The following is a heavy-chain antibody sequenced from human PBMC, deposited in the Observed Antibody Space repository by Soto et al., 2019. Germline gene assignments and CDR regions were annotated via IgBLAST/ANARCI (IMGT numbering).Heavy chain of an antibody. CDR1: GFTFSSYS. V-gene: IGHV3-48*02. CDR2: ISSSSSTI. CDR3: ARETEYYYDSSGSAFDP. J-gene: IGHJ5*02. D-gene: IGHD3-22*01. Sequence: GGSLRLSCAASGFTFSSYSMNWVRQAPGKGLEWVSYISSSSSTIYYADSVKGRFTISRDNAKNSLYLQMNSLRDEDTAVYYCARETEYYYDSSGSAFDPWGQGTLVTVSS.